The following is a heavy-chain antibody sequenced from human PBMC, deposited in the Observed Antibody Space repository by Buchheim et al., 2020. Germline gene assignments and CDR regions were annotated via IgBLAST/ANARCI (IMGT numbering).Heavy chain of an antibody. D-gene: IGHD3-10*01. CDR1: GFTFSRYW. J-gene: IGHJ4*02. Sequence: EVQLVESGGGLVQPGGSLRLSCSASGFTFSRYWMHWVRQAPGKGLVWFSRSVGDGRTTSYAYSVQGRFSISRDNAKNTLYLQMNRLSAADTAVYYCARGGSCDEGDNCGERTL. V-gene: IGHV3-74*01. CDR3: ARGGSCDEGDN. CDR2: SVGDGRTT.